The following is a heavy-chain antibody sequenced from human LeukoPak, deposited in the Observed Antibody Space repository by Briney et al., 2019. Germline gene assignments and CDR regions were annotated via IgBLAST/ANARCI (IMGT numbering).Heavy chain of an antibody. CDR2: ISSSSSYI. D-gene: IGHD5-12*01. CDR1: GFTFSSYS. CDR3: ARHVTTIGYYFDY. J-gene: IGHJ4*02. V-gene: IGHV3-21*01. Sequence: GGSLRLSCAASGFTFSSYSMNWVRQAPGKGLEWVSSISSSSSYIYYADSVKGRFTISRDNAKNSLYMQMNSLRAEDTAVYYCARHVTTIGYYFDYWGQGTLVTVSS.